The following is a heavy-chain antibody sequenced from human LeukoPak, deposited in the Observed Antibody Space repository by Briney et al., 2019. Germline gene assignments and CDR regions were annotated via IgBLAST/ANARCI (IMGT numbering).Heavy chain of an antibody. J-gene: IGHJ4*02. V-gene: IGHV4-39*01. CDR1: GFTFSSYSMN. CDR2: IYYSGST. CDR3: ARRPDYGDYYFDY. Sequence: GSLRLSCAASGFTFSSYSMNWVRQAPGKGLEWIGSIYYSGSTYYNPSLKSRVTISVDTSKNQFSLKLSSVTAADTAVYYCARRPDYGDYYFDYWGQGTLVTVSS. D-gene: IGHD4-17*01.